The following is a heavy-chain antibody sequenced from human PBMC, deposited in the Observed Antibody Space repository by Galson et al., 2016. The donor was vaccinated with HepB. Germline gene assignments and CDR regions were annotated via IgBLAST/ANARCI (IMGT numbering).Heavy chain of an antibody. D-gene: IGHD2-15*01. CDR1: GFSFSNNV. CDR2: VFYDGGNK. J-gene: IGHJ3*01. Sequence: SLRLSCAASGFSFSNNVMHWVRQAPGKGLEWVAIVFYDGGNKYYPDSVKGRFTISRDNFENAVYLEMNNLRAEDTGVYYCARGGGRPTGDAFDVWGLGTMVTVSS. V-gene: IGHV3-33*01. CDR3: ARGGGRPTGDAFDV.